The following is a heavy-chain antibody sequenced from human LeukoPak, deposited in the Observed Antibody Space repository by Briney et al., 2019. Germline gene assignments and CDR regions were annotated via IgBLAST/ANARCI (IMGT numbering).Heavy chain of an antibody. CDR1: GFTFSSHA. CDR2: ISYDGSNK. Sequence: PGGSLRLSCAASGFTFSSHAMHWVRQAPGKGLEWVAVISYDGSNKYYADSVKGRFTISRDNSKNTLYLQMNSLRAEDTAVYYCAKELFTVTTCLDVWGQGTTVTVSS. J-gene: IGHJ6*02. D-gene: IGHD4-11*01. V-gene: IGHV3-30-3*01. CDR3: AKELFTVTTCLDV.